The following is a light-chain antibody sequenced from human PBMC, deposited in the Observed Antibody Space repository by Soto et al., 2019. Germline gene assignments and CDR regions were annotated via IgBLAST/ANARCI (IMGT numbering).Light chain of an antibody. CDR2: GAS. Sequence: EIVMTQSPGTLSVSPGERATLSCRASQRVSGDLAWYQQKHGQAPRLLIYGASTRATGVPARLIRSGSGTELAHTIGGLQAEGFAVYYCHEYNGWVQRFGQGINVEIK. V-gene: IGKV3-15*01. J-gene: IGKJ1*01. CDR1: QRVSGD. CDR3: HEYNGWVQR.